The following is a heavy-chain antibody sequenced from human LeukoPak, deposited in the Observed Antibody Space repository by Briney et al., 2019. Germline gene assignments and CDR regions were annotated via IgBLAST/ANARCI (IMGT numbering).Heavy chain of an antibody. D-gene: IGHD5-24*01. CDR3: AKGPPVKMATPYYFDY. Sequence: PGGSLRLSCAASGFTFSSYAMSWVRQAPGKGLEWVSAISGSGGSTYYADSVKGRFTISRDNSKNTLYLQMNSLRAEDTAVYYCAKGPPVKMATPYYFDYWGQGTLVTVSS. CDR1: GFTFSSYA. V-gene: IGHV3-23*01. J-gene: IGHJ4*02. CDR2: ISGSGGST.